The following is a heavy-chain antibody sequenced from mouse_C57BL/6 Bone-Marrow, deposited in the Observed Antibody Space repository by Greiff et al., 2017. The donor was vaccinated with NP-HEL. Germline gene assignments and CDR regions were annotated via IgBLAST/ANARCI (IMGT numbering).Heavy chain of an antibody. D-gene: IGHD1-1*01. CDR1: GYTFTSYW. V-gene: IGHV1-50*01. Sequence: QVQLQQPGAELVKPGASVKLSCKASGYTFTSYWMQWVKQRPGQGLEWIGEIDPSDSYTNYIQKFKGKATLTVDTSSSTAYMQLSSLTSEDSAVYYCARWIYYYGSSYVYYAMDYWGQGTSVTVSS. CDR3: ARWIYYYGSSYVYYAMDY. J-gene: IGHJ4*01. CDR2: IDPSDSYT.